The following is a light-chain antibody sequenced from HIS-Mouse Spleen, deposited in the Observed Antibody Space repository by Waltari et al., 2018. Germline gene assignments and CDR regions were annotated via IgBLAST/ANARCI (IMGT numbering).Light chain of an antibody. V-gene: IGLV3-19*01. Sequence: SSELTQDPAVSVDLGQTVRITCRGDSLRSYYTSRYQQKPGQAPVLVIYGKNNRPSGIPDRFSGSSSGNTASLTITGAQAEDEADYYCNSRDSSGNHVFGTGTKVTVL. CDR1: SLRSYY. CDR2: GKN. J-gene: IGLJ1*01. CDR3: NSRDSSGNHV.